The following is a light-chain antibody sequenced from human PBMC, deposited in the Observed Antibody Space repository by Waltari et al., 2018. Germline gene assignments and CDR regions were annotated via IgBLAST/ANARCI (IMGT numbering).Light chain of an antibody. V-gene: IGLV5-45*01. J-gene: IGLJ2*01. CDR2: YRSDSEN. CDR3: MILYNRAVV. CDR1: SDINIGTYK. Sequence: QAVLTQPAFLSASPGASASLTCTARSDINIGTYKIYWYQQRPGSPRQFLLKYRSDSENQQGSGVPSRFSGSKDISANAGILLISGLQSEDEADYYCMILYNRAVVFGGGTKLTVL.